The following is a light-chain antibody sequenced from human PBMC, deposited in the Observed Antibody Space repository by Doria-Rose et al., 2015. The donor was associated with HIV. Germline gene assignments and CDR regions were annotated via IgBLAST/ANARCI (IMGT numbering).Light chain of an antibody. J-gene: IGKJ3*01. Sequence: TQSPESLGMSLGERATLNCKSNQSLLYTSKNYLAWYQQKPGQPPKLLIYWAPTRQSGVPARFSGSWSGTVFALTISSLEAEDVAVYYCQQYYDSPSFGPGTTVDIK. CDR3: QQYYDSPS. V-gene: IGKV4-1*01. CDR1: QSLLYTSKNY. CDR2: WAP.